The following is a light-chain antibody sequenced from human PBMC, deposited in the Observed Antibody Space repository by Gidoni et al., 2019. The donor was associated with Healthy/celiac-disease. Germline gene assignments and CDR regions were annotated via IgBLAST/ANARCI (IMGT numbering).Light chain of an antibody. CDR2: DAS. CDR1: QGISSW. J-gene: IGKJ1*01. CDR3: QQYNSYPW. Sequence: DIKMTQSPSTLSASVGDRVTITCRASQGISSWLAWYQQKPGKAPKLLIYDASSWESGVPSRFSGSGSGTEFTLTISSLQPDDFATYYCQQYNSYPWFGQGTKVEIK. V-gene: IGKV1-5*01.